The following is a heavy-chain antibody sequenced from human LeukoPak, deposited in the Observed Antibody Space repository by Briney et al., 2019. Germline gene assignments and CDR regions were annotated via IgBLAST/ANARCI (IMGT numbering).Heavy chain of an antibody. CDR3: TRDYGSGSDNWFDP. V-gene: IGHV3-23*01. CDR1: GLTFSSYA. CDR2: ISGSGGST. J-gene: IGHJ5*02. D-gene: IGHD3-10*01. Sequence: GGSLRLSCAASGLTFSSYAMSWVRQAPGKGLEWVSAISGSGGSTYYADSVKGRFTISRDNAKNSLYLQMNSLRAEDTAVYYCTRDYGSGSDNWFDPWGQGTLVTVSS.